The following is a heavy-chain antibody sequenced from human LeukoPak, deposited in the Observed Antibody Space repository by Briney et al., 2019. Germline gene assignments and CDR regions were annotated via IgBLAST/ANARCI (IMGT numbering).Heavy chain of an antibody. D-gene: IGHD3-22*01. CDR3: ARDERYDSSGYPFDY. CDR1: GYTFTGYF. CDR2: INPNSGDT. V-gene: IGHV1-2*02. Sequence: ASVKVSCKASGYTFTGYFIHWVRQAPGQGLEWMGWINPNSGDTNYAQKFQGRLTMTRDTSINTAYMELSRLRSADTAVYYCARDERYDSSGYPFDYWGQGTLVTASS. J-gene: IGHJ4*02.